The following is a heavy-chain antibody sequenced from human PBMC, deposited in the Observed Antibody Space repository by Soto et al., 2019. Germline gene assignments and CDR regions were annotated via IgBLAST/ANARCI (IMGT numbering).Heavy chain of an antibody. Sequence: ASVKVSCKVSGYTLTELSMHWVRQAPGKGLEWMGGFDPEDGETIYAQKFQGRVTMTEDTSTDTAYMELSSLRSEDTAVYYCETIAHGLEWLMIFDYWGQGTLVTVSS. J-gene: IGHJ4*02. V-gene: IGHV1-24*01. CDR3: ETIAHGLEWLMIFDY. CDR1: GYTLTELS. CDR2: FDPEDGET. D-gene: IGHD6-19*01.